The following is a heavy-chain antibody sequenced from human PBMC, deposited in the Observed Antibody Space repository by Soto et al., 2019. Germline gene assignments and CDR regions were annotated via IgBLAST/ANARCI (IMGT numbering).Heavy chain of an antibody. V-gene: IGHV4-31*03. CDR1: GGSISSGGYY. CDR3: ARRLWGLIALYAFDI. CDR2: IYYSGST. D-gene: IGHD3-16*01. J-gene: IGHJ3*02. Sequence: QVQLQESGPGLVKPSQTLSLTCTVSGGSISSGGYYWSWIRQHPGKGLEWIGYIYYSGSTYYNPSLKSRVTISVDTSKNQFSLKLSSVTAAYTAVYYCARRLWGLIALYAFDIWGQGTMVTVSS.